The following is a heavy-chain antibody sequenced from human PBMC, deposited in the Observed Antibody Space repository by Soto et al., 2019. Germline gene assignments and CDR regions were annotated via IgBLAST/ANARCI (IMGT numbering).Heavy chain of an antibody. CDR1: GFNTRFYS. CDR3: SKGEMSTIRNSFDP. Sequence: AGGSLRLSCTASGFNTRFYSMSWFRQTPGKGLEWVAALSRSGGATYYADSVRGRFTISRDASKDTLFLQMSNLRAEDTALYYCSKGEMSTIRNSFDPWGQGTLVTVSS. CDR2: LSRSGGAT. D-gene: IGHD1-7*01. V-gene: IGHV3-23*01. J-gene: IGHJ5*02.